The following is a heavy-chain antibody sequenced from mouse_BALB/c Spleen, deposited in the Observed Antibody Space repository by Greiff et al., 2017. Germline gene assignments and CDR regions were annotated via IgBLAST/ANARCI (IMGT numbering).Heavy chain of an antibody. Sequence: DVKLVESGGGLVKLGGSLKLSCAASGFTFSSYYMSWVRQTPEKRLELVAAINSNGGSTYYPDTVKGRFTISRDNAKNTLYLQMSSLKSEDTALYYCARRIHYYGYWYFDVWGAGTTVTVSS. CDR3: ARRIHYYGYWYFDV. CDR2: INSNGGST. CDR1: GFTFSSYY. J-gene: IGHJ1*01. D-gene: IGHD1-2*01. V-gene: IGHV5-6-2*01.